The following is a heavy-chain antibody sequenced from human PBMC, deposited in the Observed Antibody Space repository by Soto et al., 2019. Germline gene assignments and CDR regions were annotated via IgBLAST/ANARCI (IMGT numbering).Heavy chain of an antibody. CDR3: ARHGPAGYCSGGSCNWFDP. CDR2: IYYGGTT. CDR1: SYSVSTTTYF. J-gene: IGHJ5*02. D-gene: IGHD2-15*01. Sequence: QVQLQESGPGLVKPSETLSLTCTVSSYSVSTTTYFWAWIRQPPGKGLEWIGSIYYGGTTYYNSSLKSRVTISVDTSNNQFSLKLSSVTAADTAVYYSARHGPAGYCSGGSCNWFDPWGQGTLVTVSS. V-gene: IGHV4-39*01.